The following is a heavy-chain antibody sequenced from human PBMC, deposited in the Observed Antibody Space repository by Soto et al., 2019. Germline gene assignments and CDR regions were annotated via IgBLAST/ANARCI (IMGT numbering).Heavy chain of an antibody. CDR1: GYRFTSYG. CDR3: ARGGFGYCGGDCYANDY. J-gene: IGHJ4*02. CDR2: ISAYNGNT. D-gene: IGHD2-21*02. V-gene: IGHV1-18*01. Sequence: EASVKVSCKASGYRFTSYGITWVRQAPGQGLEWMGWISAYNGNTNYAQKLQDRVTMTTDTSTSTAYMELSSLRSEDTAVYYCARGGFGYCGGDCYANDYWGQGTLVTVSS.